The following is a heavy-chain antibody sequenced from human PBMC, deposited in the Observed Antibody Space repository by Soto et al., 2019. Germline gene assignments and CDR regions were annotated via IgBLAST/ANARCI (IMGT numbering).Heavy chain of an antibody. J-gene: IGHJ4*02. Sequence: EVQLVESGGGLVQPGGSLRLSCAGSGFTFSDYYIDWVRQAPGKGLEWVGRSRDKGNSYSTEYAASGKGRFTISRDASKNSLFLQTNSLKTEDTALDYCTRSITGTTSSDYGGQGTLVTFSS. D-gene: IGHD1-7*01. CDR1: GFTFSDYY. CDR2: SRDKGNSYST. CDR3: TRSITGTTSSDY. V-gene: IGHV3-72*01.